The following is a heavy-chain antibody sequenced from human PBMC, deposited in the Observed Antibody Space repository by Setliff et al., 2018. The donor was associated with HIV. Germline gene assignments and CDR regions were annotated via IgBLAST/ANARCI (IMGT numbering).Heavy chain of an antibody. CDR2: ISWDGGST. CDR1: GFTFDDYA. CDR3: AKGAGYYYYGMDV. J-gene: IGHJ6*02. V-gene: IGHV3-43D*04. Sequence: GGSLRLSCAASGFTFDDYAMHWVRQAPGKGLEWVSLISWDGGSTYYADSVKGRFTISRDNSKNSLYLQMNSLRAEDTALYYCAKGAGYYYYGMDVWGHGTTVTVSS.